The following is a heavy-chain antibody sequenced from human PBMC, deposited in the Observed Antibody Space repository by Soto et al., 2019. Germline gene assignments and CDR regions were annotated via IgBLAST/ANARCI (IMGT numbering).Heavy chain of an antibody. CDR1: GYTFTSYA. D-gene: IGHD3-10*01. CDR2: INAGNGNT. Sequence: ASVKVSCKASGYTFTSYAMHWVRQAPGQRLEWMGWINAGNGNTKYSQKFQGRVTITADKSTSTAYMELSSLRSEDTAVYYCARDLYYGSGSPFDYWGQGTLVTVSS. V-gene: IGHV1-3*01. J-gene: IGHJ4*02. CDR3: ARDLYYGSGSPFDY.